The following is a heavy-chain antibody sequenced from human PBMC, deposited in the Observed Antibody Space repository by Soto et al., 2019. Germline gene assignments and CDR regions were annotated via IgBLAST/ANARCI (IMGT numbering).Heavy chain of an antibody. Sequence: SVKVSCKTSGGTFGTYGIGWARQAPGQGLEWMGGIVPLTGTPNYAQKFQGRVTMTTDTSTSTAYMELRSLRSDDTAVYYCAREGVAPYYYYGMDIWGQGTPVTVSS. V-gene: IGHV1-69*05. CDR3: AREGVAPYYYYGMDI. CDR1: GGTFGTYG. J-gene: IGHJ6*02. D-gene: IGHD5-12*01. CDR2: IVPLTGTP.